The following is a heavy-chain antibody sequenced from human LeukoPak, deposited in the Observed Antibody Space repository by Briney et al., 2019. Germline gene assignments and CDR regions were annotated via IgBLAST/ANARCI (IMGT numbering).Heavy chain of an antibody. Sequence: ASVKVSCKASGYTFTGYYMHWVRQAPGQGLEWMGWINPKSGATNYTQKFQGRVTMTRDTSISTAYMEQGRATYEHTGVVFRARTSDFDYWGQGTLVTVSS. CDR2: INPKSGAT. V-gene: IGHV1-2*02. CDR1: GYTFTGYY. CDR3: ARTSDFDY. J-gene: IGHJ4*02.